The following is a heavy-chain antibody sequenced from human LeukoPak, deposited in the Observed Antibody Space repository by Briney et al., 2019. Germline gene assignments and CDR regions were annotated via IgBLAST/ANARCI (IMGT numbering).Heavy chain of an antibody. J-gene: IGHJ4*02. Sequence: GGSLRLSCAASGFTFSGYWMNWVRQAPGKGLEWVANIKQDGSEKYYVDSVKGRFTISRDNAKNSLYLQMDSLRAEDTAVYYCAARSSGNPYFWGQGTLVTVSS. CDR3: AARSSGNPYF. CDR1: GFTFSGYW. D-gene: IGHD1-26*01. CDR2: IKQDGSEK. V-gene: IGHV3-7*03.